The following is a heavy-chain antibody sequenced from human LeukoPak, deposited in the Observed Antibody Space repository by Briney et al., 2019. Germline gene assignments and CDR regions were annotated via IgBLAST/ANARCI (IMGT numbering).Heavy chain of an antibody. D-gene: IGHD3/OR15-3a*01. CDR1: GFTFNDHA. V-gene: IGHV3-23*01. J-gene: IGHJ6*03. CDR3: AKDGSATYYYFYTDV. Sequence: GGSLRLSCAASGFTFNDHAMTWVRQAPEKGLEWVSTITASGDGTFYADSVKGRFSISRDNSKNTLYLQMSSLRAEDTAEYFCAKDGSATYYYFYTDVWGKGTTVTVS. CDR2: ITASGDGT.